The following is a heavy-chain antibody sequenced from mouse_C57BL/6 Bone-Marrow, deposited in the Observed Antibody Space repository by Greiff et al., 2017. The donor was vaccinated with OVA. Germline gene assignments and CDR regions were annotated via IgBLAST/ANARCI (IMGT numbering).Heavy chain of an antibody. J-gene: IGHJ1*03. V-gene: IGHV1-55*01. Sequence: QVHVKQPGAELVKPGASVKMSCKASGYTFTSYWITWVKQRPGQGLEWIGDIYPGSGSTNYNEKFKSKATLTVDTSSSTAYMQLSSLTSEDSAVYYCARGLYYGSSHWYFDVWGTGTTVTVSS. D-gene: IGHD1-1*01. CDR2: IYPGSGST. CDR3: ARGLYYGSSHWYFDV. CDR1: GYTFTSYW.